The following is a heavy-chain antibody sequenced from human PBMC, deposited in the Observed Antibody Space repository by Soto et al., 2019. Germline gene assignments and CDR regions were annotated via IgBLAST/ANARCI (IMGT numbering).Heavy chain of an antibody. CDR2: ISASGAST. V-gene: IGHV3-23*01. Sequence: EVQLLESGGGLVQPGGSLRLSCAASGFTFSRYAMTWVRQAPGKGLECVSVISASGASTYYADSVKGRVTISRDNSKNAPSLHLHALRAEATALYSCAGVARRTWGGDSFAYWGPGTLVTVSS. CDR1: GFTFSRYA. J-gene: IGHJ4*02. D-gene: IGHD2-21*01. CDR3: AGVARRTWGGDSFAY.